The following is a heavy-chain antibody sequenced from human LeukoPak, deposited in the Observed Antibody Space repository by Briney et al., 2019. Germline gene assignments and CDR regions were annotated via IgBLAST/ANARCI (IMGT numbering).Heavy chain of an antibody. V-gene: IGHV1-69*05. CDR3: ASTWIQLHSLDY. Sequence: ASVKVSCKASRGTFSSYAISWVRQAPGQGLEWMGRIIPIFGTANYAQKFQGRVTITTDESTSTAYMELSSLRSEDTAVYYCASTWIQLHSLDYWGQGTLVTVSS. D-gene: IGHD5-18*01. CDR1: RGTFSSYA. J-gene: IGHJ4*02. CDR2: IIPIFGTA.